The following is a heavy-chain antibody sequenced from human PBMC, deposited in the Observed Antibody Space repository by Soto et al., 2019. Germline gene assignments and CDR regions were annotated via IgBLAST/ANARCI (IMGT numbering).Heavy chain of an antibody. D-gene: IGHD3-9*01. CDR1: GYTFTSYD. CDR2: MNPNSGNT. V-gene: IGHV1-8*01. Sequence: GASVKVSCKASGYTFTSYDINWVRQATGQGLEWMGWMNPNSGNTGYAQKFQGRVTMTRNTSISTAYMELSSLRSEDTAVYYCASFKAVASFDWSSPPPPHVDGWGKGTTVTVSS. J-gene: IGHJ6*04. CDR3: ASFKAVASFDWSSPPPPHVDG.